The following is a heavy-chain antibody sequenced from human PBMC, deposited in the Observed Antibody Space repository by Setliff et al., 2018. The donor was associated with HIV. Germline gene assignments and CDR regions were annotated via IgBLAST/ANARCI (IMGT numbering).Heavy chain of an antibody. J-gene: IGHJ4*02. CDR1: GYSFTNYW. CDR2: IYPGDSDT. Sequence: GESLKISCKGSGYSFTNYWIAWLRQMPGKGLECMGIIYPGDSDTRYSPSFQGQVTISADKSINTAYLQWSSLKASDTAMYYCARHGQYGSESYYNRPFDYWGQGTLVTVSS. D-gene: IGHD3-10*01. CDR3: ARHGQYGSESYYNRPFDY. V-gene: IGHV5-51*01.